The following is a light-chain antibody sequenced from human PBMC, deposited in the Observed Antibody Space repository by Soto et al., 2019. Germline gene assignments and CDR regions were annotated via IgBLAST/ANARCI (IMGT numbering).Light chain of an antibody. J-gene: IGKJ3*01. Sequence: DIQMTQSPSSLSASVGDRVTVTCRASQDLSNYLAWYQQKPGKAPKLLIYAASILQSGVPSRFSGSGSGTDFTITSSRQQPEDVATYYRQKNNSAPPFTFGPGTKVDIK. CDR3: QKNNSAPPFT. CDR1: QDLSNY. CDR2: AAS. V-gene: IGKV1-27*01.